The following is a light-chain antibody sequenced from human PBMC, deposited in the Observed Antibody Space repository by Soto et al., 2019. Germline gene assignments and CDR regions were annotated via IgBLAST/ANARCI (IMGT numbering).Light chain of an antibody. Sequence: IVLTQSPGTLSLSTGERATLSCRASQSVTTQLAWYQQKPGQAPRLIIHGASSRATGVPDRITGSGSGTDFTLSISSLEPEDFAVYYCQQRSNWPPITFGQGTRPEI. V-gene: IGKV3-11*01. CDR2: GAS. CDR1: QSVTTQ. CDR3: QQRSNWPPIT. J-gene: IGKJ5*01.